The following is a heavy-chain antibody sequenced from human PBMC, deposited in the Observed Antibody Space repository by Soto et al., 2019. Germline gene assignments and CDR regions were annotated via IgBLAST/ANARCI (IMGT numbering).Heavy chain of an antibody. Sequence: QVQLVQSGAEVKKPGSSVKVSCKASGGTFSSYAISWVRQAPGQGLEWMGGIIPIFGTANYAQKFQGRVTITADESTRTAYMELSSLRSEDTAVYYCARVARYYYDSSGYQEVNYYYYGMDVWGQGTTVTVSS. J-gene: IGHJ6*02. CDR3: ARVARYYYDSSGYQEVNYYYYGMDV. CDR1: GGTFSSYA. D-gene: IGHD3-22*01. CDR2: IIPIFGTA. V-gene: IGHV1-69*01.